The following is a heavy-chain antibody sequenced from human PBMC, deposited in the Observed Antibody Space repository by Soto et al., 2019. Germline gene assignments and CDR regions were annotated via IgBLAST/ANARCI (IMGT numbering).Heavy chain of an antibody. V-gene: IGHV3-30*03. CDR1: GFTFSSYG. J-gene: IGHJ4*02. CDR3: ARDWDRYANRGSRYFDY. D-gene: IGHD2-2*01. Sequence: PGGSLRLSCAASGFTFSSYGMHWVRQAPGEGLEWVAIISYHGGNKYYADSVKGRFTISRDDSKNTLLLQMDSLRAEDTAVYYCARDWDRYANRGSRYFDYWGQGTLVTVSS. CDR2: ISYHGGNK.